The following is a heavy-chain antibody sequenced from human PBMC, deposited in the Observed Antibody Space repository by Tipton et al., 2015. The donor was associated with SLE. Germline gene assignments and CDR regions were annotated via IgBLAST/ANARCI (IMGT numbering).Heavy chain of an antibody. V-gene: IGHV4-34*01. CDR2: INHSGST. J-gene: IGHJ6*02. CDR1: GGSFSGYY. D-gene: IGHD1-26*01. Sequence: TLSLTCAVYGGSFSGYYWNWIRQPPGKGLEWIGEINHSGSTHYNPSLKSRVTISVDTSKNQFSLKLSSVTAADTAVYYCARGPPGSYCLNVWGQGTTVTVSS. CDR3: ARGPPGSYCLNV.